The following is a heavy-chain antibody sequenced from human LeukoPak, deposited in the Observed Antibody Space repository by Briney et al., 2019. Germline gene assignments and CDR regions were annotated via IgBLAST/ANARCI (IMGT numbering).Heavy chain of an antibody. CDR3: AREGYSSSLLFDY. CDR2: IWYDGSNK. D-gene: IGHD6-6*01. V-gene: IGHV3-33*01. J-gene: IGHJ4*02. CDR1: GFTFSSYG. Sequence: GRSLRLSCAASGFTFSSYGMHWVRQAPGKGLEWVAVIWYDGSNKYYADSVKGRSTISRDNSKNTLYLQMNSLRAEDTAVYYCAREGYSSSLLFDYWGQGTLVTVSS.